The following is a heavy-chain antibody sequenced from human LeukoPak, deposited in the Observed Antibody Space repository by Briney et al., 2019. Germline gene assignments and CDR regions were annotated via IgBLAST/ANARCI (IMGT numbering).Heavy chain of an antibody. CDR3: ARHLLWFGELLWYFDL. Sequence: PSETLSPTCTVSGGSISSSSYYWGWIRQPPGKGLEWIGSIYYSGSTYYNPSLKSRVTISVDTSKNQFSLKLSSVTAADTAVYYCARHLLWFGELLWYFDLWGRGTLVTVSS. V-gene: IGHV4-39*01. CDR2: IYYSGST. D-gene: IGHD3-10*01. CDR1: GGSISSSSYY. J-gene: IGHJ2*01.